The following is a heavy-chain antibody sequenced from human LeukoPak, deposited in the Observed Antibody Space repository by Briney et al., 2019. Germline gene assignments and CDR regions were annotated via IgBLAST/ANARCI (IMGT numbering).Heavy chain of an antibody. Sequence: GGSLRLSCAVSGFTLRSYSIDWVRQAPGKGLEWISYISPSSTIYYADSVKGRFTISRDKAQNSLYLQMNSLRVEDTAMYYCTRVFENAWGQGTLVTVSS. J-gene: IGHJ5*02. CDR2: ISPSSTI. V-gene: IGHV3-48*01. CDR3: TRVFENA. CDR1: GFTLRSYS. D-gene: IGHD3-9*01.